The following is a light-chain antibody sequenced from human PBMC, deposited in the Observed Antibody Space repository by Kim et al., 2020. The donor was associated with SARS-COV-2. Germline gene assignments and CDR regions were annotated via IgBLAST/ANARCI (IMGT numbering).Light chain of an antibody. CDR2: DNN. V-gene: IGLV1-51*01. Sequence: GPKVTISCSGSSSNIGNNYVSWYQQFPGTAPKLLIYDNNKRPSGIPDRFSGSKSGTSATLGITGLQTGDEADYYCATWHSSLSAVVFGGGTKVTVL. CDR3: ATWHSSLSAVV. CDR1: SSNIGNNY. J-gene: IGLJ2*01.